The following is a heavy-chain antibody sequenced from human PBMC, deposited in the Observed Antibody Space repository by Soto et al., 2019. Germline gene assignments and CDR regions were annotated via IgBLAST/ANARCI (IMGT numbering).Heavy chain of an antibody. J-gene: IGHJ5*02. D-gene: IGHD2-21*01. V-gene: IGHV4-59*08. CDR3: ASSARRFHAFDP. CDR2: IYYSGST. CDR1: GGSISSYY. Sequence: SETLSLTCTVSGGSISSYYWSWIRQPPGKGLEWIGYIYYSGSTNYNPSLKSRVTISVDTSKNQFSPKLSSVTAADTAVYYCASSARRFHAFDPWGQGTLVTVSS.